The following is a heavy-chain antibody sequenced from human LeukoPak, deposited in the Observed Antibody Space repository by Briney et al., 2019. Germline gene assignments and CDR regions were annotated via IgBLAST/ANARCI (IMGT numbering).Heavy chain of an antibody. D-gene: IGHD3-10*01. J-gene: IGHJ5*02. CDR3: ARPLRVTMIRGAAFRASSDFDP. CDR2: INPNTGGT. V-gene: IGHV1-2*04. Sequence: ASLKVSCKASGYTFSGYYIHWVRQAPGQGLEWMGWINPNTGGTKYAQKFQDWVTMTRDTSISTAYMELSRLRSDDTAVYYCARPLRVTMIRGAAFRASSDFDPWGQGTLVTVSS. CDR1: GYTFSGYY.